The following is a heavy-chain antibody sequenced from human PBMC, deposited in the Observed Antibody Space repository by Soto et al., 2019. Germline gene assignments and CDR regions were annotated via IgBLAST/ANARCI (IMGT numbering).Heavy chain of an antibody. CDR2: INPSGGST. CDR1: GYTFTSYY. D-gene: IGHD5-18*01. V-gene: IGHV1-46*01. Sequence: QVQLLQSGAEVQKPGASVKVSCKASGYTFTSYYMHSVRQAPGQGLEWMGIINPSGGSTSYAQKVKDGDNHTTNTFTDNVYVALSSLRSEDTVVYFCSIWIPDVEFFQHWGQGTLGNVSS. J-gene: IGHJ1*01. CDR3: SIWIPDVEFFQH.